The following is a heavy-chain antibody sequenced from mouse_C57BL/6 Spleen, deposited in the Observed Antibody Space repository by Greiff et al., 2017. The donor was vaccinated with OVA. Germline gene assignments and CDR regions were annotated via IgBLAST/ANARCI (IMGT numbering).Heavy chain of an antibody. D-gene: IGHD1-1*01. CDR3: ARVTTVVAKAMDY. CDR1: GYTFTSYW. J-gene: IGHJ4*01. CDR2: IHPNSGST. Sequence: VQLKQPGAELVKPGASVKLSCKASGYTFTSYWMHWVKQRPGQGLEWIGMIHPNSGSTNYNEKFKSKATLTVDKSSSTAYMQLSSLTSEDSAVYYCARVTTVVAKAMDYWGQGTSVTVSS. V-gene: IGHV1-64*01.